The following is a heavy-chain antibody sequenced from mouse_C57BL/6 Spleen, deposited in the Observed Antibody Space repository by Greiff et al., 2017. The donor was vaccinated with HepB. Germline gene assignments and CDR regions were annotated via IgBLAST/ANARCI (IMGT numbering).Heavy chain of an antibody. V-gene: IGHV3-2*02. CDR1: GYSITSGYG. CDR2: ISYSGST. Sequence: DVKLQESGPGLVKPSQSLSLTCTVTGYSITSGYGWNWIRQFPGNKLEWMGYISYSGSTNYNPSLNSRISITRDPSKNQFFLQLNSVTTEDTATYYCARTARIKYWGQGTTLTVSS. D-gene: IGHD1-2*01. J-gene: IGHJ2*01. CDR3: ARTARIKY.